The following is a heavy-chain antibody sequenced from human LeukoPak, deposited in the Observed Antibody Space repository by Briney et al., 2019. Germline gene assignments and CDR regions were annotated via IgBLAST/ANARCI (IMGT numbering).Heavy chain of an antibody. Sequence: GGSLRLSCAASGFTFSGYYMSWIRQAPGKGLEWVSYISSSGSTIYYADSVKGRFTISRDNAKNSLYLQMNSLRAEDTAVYYCARAYYDSSGYSAFDIWGQGTMVTVSS. J-gene: IGHJ3*02. V-gene: IGHV3-11*04. CDR3: ARAYYDSSGYSAFDI. CDR1: GFTFSGYY. CDR2: ISSSGSTI. D-gene: IGHD3-22*01.